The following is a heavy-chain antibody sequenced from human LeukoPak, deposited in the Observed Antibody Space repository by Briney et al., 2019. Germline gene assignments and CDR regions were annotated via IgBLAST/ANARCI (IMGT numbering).Heavy chain of an antibody. CDR1: GGSISSYY. CDR2: IYYSGST. J-gene: IGHJ5*02. V-gene: IGHV4-59*01. D-gene: IGHD1-7*01. CDR3: AGSRLELHEGFDP. Sequence: PSETLSLTCTVSGGSISSYYWSWIRQPPGKGLEWIGYIYYSGSTNYNPSLKSRVTISVDTSKNQFSLKLSSVTAADTAVYYCAGSRLELHEGFDPWGQGTLVTVSS.